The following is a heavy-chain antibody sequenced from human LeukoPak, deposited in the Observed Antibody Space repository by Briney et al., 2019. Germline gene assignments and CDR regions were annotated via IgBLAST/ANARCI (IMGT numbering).Heavy chain of an antibody. CDR2: IIPIFGTA. D-gene: IGHD2-21*02. CDR1: GGTFSSYA. Sequence: GSSVKVSCKASGGTFSSYAISWVRQAPGQGLEWMGGIIPIFGTANYAQKFQGRVTITTDESTSTAYMELSSLRSEDTAVYYCCKAPRDPVYYYYYMDVWGKGTTVTVSS. CDR3: CKAPRDPVYYYYYMDV. J-gene: IGHJ6*03. V-gene: IGHV1-69*05.